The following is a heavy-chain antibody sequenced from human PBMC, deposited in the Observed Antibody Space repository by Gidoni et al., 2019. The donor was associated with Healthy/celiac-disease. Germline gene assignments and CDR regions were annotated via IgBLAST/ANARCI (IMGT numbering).Heavy chain of an antibody. Sequence: QLQLQESGPGLVKPSETLSLTCTVSGGSISSSSYYWGWIRQPPGKGLEWIGSIYYSGSTYYNPSLKSRVTISVDTSKNQFSLKLSSVTAADTAVYYCARHLDAAVAGTGWFDPWGQGTLVTVSS. J-gene: IGHJ5*02. D-gene: IGHD6-19*01. CDR2: IYYSGST. V-gene: IGHV4-39*01. CDR1: GGSISSSSYY. CDR3: ARHLDAAVAGTGWFDP.